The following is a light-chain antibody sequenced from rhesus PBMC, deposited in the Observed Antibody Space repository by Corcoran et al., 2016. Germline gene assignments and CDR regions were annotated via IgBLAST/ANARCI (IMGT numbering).Light chain of an antibody. CDR3: QQRNSYPFT. CDR2: KAS. J-gene: IGKJ3*01. CDR1: QGISSY. Sequence: DIQMTQSPSSLSASVGDRVTITCRASQGISSYLAWYQQKPGKAPKLLIYKASTLQSGVPSRFSGSGSGTYFTLTISSLQPEDFATYYCQQRNSYPFTFGPGTKLDIK. V-gene: IGKV1-25*01.